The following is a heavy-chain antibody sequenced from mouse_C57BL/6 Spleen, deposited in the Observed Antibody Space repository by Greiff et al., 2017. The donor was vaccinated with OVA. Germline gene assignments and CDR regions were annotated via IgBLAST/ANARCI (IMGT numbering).Heavy chain of an antibody. CDR3: TRDRGGYPYAMDY. D-gene: IGHD2-2*01. CDR2: ISSGGDYI. V-gene: IGHV5-9-1*02. CDR1: GFTFSSYA. J-gene: IGHJ4*01. Sequence: DVHLVESGAGLVKPGGSLKLSCAASGFTFSSYAMSWVRQTPEKRLEWVAYISSGGDYIYYADTVKGRFTISRDNARNTLYLQMSSLKSEDTAMYYCTRDRGGYPYAMDYWGQGTSVTVSS.